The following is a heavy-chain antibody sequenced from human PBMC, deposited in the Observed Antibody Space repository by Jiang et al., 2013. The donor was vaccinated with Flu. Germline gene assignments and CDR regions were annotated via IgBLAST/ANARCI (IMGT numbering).Heavy chain of an antibody. J-gene: IGHJ4*02. Sequence: QLVESGGGVVQPGRSLRLSCAASGFTFSSYAMHWVRQAPGKGLEWVAVISYDGSNKYYADSVKGRFTISRDNSKNTLYLQMSSLRAEDTAVYYCAREANRQWLVRSFDYWGQGTLVTVSS. D-gene: IGHD6-19*01. CDR3: AREANRQWLVRSFDY. CDR1: GFTFSSYA. V-gene: IGHV3-30-3*01. CDR2: ISYDGSNK.